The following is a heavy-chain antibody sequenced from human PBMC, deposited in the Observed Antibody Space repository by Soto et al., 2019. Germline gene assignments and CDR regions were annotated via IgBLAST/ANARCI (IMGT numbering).Heavy chain of an antibody. V-gene: IGHV1-18*01. Sequence: QVQLVQSGAEVKKPGASVKVSCKASGYNFSSYFISWVLQAPVEGLERMGWISAYNGNTHYAQNLQGRVTMTTDTSTRTAYMELSSLRSDDTAVYYCARELPPVDYWGQGTLVTASS. J-gene: IGHJ4*02. CDR1: GYNFSSYF. CDR3: ARELPPVDY. CDR2: ISAYNGNT.